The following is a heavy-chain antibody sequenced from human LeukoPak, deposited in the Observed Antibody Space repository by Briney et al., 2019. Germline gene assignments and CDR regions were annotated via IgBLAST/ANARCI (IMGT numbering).Heavy chain of an antibody. CDR1: GGSISSSSYY. J-gene: IGHJ4*02. CDR2: INQGGST. D-gene: IGHD4-23*01. CDR3: ARWGFNSGYGLDDN. V-gene: IGHV4-39*07. Sequence: SGTLSLTCTVSGGSISSSSYYWGWIRQPPGKGLEWIGEINQGGSTNYNPSFRSRVTMSVDTSKNQFSLKLSSVTAADTAVYYCARWGFNSGYGLDDNWGQGTLVAVSS.